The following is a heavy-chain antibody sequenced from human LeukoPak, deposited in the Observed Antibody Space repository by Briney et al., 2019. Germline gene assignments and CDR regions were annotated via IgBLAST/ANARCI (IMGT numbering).Heavy chain of an antibody. J-gene: IGHJ3*02. V-gene: IGHV4-59*08. CDR3: ARRLVGAIAAFDI. D-gene: IGHD1-26*01. Sequence: PSETLSLTCTVSGGSISSYYWSWIRQPTGKGLEWIGYIYYSGSTNYNPSLKSRVTISVDTSKNQFSLKLSSVTAADTAVYYCARRLVGAIAAFDIWGQGTMVTVSS. CDR1: GGSISSYY. CDR2: IYYSGST.